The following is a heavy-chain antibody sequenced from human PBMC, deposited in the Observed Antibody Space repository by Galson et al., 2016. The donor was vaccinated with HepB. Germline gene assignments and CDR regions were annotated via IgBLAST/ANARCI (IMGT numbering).Heavy chain of an antibody. Sequence: LRLSCAASGFTFSNYAMHWVRQAPGKGLEWVAVIWPDGSEQYYADSVKGRFTISRDNSDNTVSLQMDSLRAEDTSVYYCVREPRGADWGFDYWGQGTQVAVSS. CDR1: GFTFSNYA. CDR2: IWPDGSEQ. CDR3: VREPRGADWGFDY. J-gene: IGHJ4*01. V-gene: IGHV3-33*01. D-gene: IGHD3-9*01.